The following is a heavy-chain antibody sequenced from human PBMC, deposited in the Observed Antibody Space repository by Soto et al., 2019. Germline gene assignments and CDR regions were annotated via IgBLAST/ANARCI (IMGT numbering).Heavy chain of an antibody. CDR2: ISGSGGST. V-gene: IGHV3-23*01. D-gene: IGHD3-22*01. J-gene: IGHJ4*02. CDR3: AKIRGSSYYDSSGYFNDY. Sequence: GGSLRLSCAASGFTFSSYAMSWVRQAPGKGLEWVSAISGSGGSTYYADSVKGRFTISRDNSKNTLYLQMNSLRAEDTAVYYCAKIRGSSYYDSSGYFNDYWGQGTLVTVSS. CDR1: GFTFSSYA.